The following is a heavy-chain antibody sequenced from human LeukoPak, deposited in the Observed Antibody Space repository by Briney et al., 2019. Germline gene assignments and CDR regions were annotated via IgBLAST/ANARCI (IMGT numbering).Heavy chain of an antibody. Sequence: ASVKVSCKASGYTFTSYDINWVRQATGQGLEWMGWMNPNSGNTGYAQKFQGGVTMTRNTSISTAYMELSSLRSEDTAVYYCARDPSSADYDFWSGYHAPNWFDPWGQGTLVTVSS. CDR2: MNPNSGNT. V-gene: IGHV1-8*01. D-gene: IGHD3-3*01. J-gene: IGHJ5*02. CDR1: GYTFTSYD. CDR3: ARDPSSADYDFWSGYHAPNWFDP.